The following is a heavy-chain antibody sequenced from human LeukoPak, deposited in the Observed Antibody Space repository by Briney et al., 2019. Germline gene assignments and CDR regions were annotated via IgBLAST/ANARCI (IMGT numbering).Heavy chain of an antibody. V-gene: IGHV3-23*01. D-gene: IGHD2-15*01. CDR1: GFGFSYYD. CDR2: ISGTDDST. CDR3: ARDRAVGYYDSGGHVIFDY. Sequence: GGSLRLSCVASGFGFSYYDMNWVRQTPGKGLEWVSTISGTDDSTYYADSVKGRFTISRDNSKNTLYLEMDSLRAEDTAVYHCARDRAVGYYDSGGHVIFDYWGQGTLVTVSS. J-gene: IGHJ4*02.